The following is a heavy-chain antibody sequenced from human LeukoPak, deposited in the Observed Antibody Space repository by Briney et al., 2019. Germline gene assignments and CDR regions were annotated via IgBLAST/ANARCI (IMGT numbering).Heavy chain of an antibody. D-gene: IGHD3-10*01. CDR2: TYYSGST. Sequence: SQTLSLTCTVSGGSISSGGYYWTWIRQHPGKGLEWIGYTYYSGSTSYNPSLKSRVTMSVDTSKNQFSLKVNSVTAADTAVYYCARGSRMIRGVIISDAFDIWGHGTMVTVSS. CDR1: GGSISSGGYY. J-gene: IGHJ3*02. CDR3: ARGSRMIRGVIISDAFDI. V-gene: IGHV4-31*03.